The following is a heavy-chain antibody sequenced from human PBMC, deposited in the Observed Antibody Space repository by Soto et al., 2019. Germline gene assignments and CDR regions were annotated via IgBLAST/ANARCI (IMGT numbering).Heavy chain of an antibody. D-gene: IGHD5-12*01. CDR3: ARSPRRDGYRVYPDY. CDR2: VDGGGGT. V-gene: IGHV3-53*01. J-gene: IGHJ4*02. Sequence: LSCAVGGFAVSSSYMSWVRQAPGKGLEWVSVVDGGGGTYYAASVKGRFTISRDNSQNTLYLQMNSLRAEDTAVYYCARSPRRDGYRVYPDYGGEGTRATVSS. CDR1: GFAVSSSY.